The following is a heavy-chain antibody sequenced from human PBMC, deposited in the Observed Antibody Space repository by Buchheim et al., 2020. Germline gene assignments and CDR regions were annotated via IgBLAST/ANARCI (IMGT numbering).Heavy chain of an antibody. CDR3: VMGDYEFAN. CDR1: GVSIYSSY. Sequence: QVQLQESGPGLVKPSETLSLTCTVSGVSIYSSYWTWIRQPLGKGLEWTGNIYYGGSTNYNPSLKGRVTMSIDTSKNQFSLRMTSVTAADTAVYYCVMGDYEFANWGQGT. D-gene: IGHD3-16*01. CDR2: IYYGGST. J-gene: IGHJ4*02. V-gene: IGHV4-59*01.